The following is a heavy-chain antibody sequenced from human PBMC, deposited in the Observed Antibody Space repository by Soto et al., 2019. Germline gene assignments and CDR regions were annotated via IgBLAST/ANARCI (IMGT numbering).Heavy chain of an antibody. Sequence: PVGSLRLSCAASGFTFSSYEMNWVRQAPGKGLEWVSYISSSGSTIYYADSVKGRFTISRDNAKNSLYLQMNSLRAEDTAVYYCAREVAAPDYWGQGTLVTVSS. J-gene: IGHJ4*02. CDR1: GFTFSSYE. CDR2: ISSSGSTI. V-gene: IGHV3-48*03. CDR3: AREVAAPDY. D-gene: IGHD6-13*01.